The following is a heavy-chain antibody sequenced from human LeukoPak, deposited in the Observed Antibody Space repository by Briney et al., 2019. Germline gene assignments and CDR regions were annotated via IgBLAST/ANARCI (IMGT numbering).Heavy chain of an antibody. CDR3: ARNSYGPPIYFDY. V-gene: IGHV3-48*01. Sequence: GVLRLSCAASGFTFSSYSMNWVRQAPGKGLEWVSYISSSSSTIYYADSVKGRFTISRDNAKNSLYLQMNSLRAEDTAVYYCARNSYGPPIYFDYWGQGTLVTVSS. D-gene: IGHD5-18*01. CDR2: ISSSSSTI. CDR1: GFTFSSYS. J-gene: IGHJ4*02.